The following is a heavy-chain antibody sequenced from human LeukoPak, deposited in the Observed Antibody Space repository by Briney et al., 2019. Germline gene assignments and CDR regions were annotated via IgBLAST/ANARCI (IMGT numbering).Heavy chain of an antibody. Sequence: ASVKVSCKASGYTFIGYYMHWVRQAPGQGLEWMGWINPNSGGTNYAQKFQGRVTMTRDTSISTAYMELSRLRSDDTAVYYCARSPRIVGATTLFDYWGQGTLVTVSS. CDR2: INPNSGGT. D-gene: IGHD1-26*01. J-gene: IGHJ4*02. CDR3: ARSPRIVGATTLFDY. V-gene: IGHV1-2*02. CDR1: GYTFIGYY.